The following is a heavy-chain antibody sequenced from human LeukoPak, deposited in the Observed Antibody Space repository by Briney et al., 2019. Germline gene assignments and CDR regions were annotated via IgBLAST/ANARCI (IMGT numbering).Heavy chain of an antibody. CDR3: AKDRLTMVRGVIMYNWFDP. D-gene: IGHD3-10*01. V-gene: IGHV3-30*02. Sequence: SGGSLRHSCAASGFTFSSYDMHWVCQVLRKGLEWVAFIRYDGSNKDYADSVKGRFTISRDNSKNTLYLQMNSLRAEDTAVYYCAKDRLTMVRGVIMYNWFDPWGQGTLVTVSS. J-gene: IGHJ5*02. CDR1: GFTFSSYD. CDR2: IRYDGSNK.